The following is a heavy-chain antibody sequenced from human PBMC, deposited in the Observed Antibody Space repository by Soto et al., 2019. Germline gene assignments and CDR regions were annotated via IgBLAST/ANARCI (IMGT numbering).Heavy chain of an antibody. CDR3: ARDRDGYNWKYFDY. Sequence: SLRLSCAASGFTFSSYAMHWVRQAPGKGLEWVAVISYDGSNKYYADSVKGRFTISRDNSKNTLYLQMNSLRAEDTAVYYCARDRDGYNWKYFDYWGQGTLVTVSS. CDR1: GFTFSSYA. V-gene: IGHV3-30-3*01. CDR2: ISYDGSNK. D-gene: IGHD1-1*01. J-gene: IGHJ4*02.